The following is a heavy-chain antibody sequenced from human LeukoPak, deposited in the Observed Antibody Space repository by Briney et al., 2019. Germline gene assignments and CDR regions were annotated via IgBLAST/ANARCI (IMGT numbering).Heavy chain of an antibody. D-gene: IGHD6-13*01. CDR3: ATSSSSWYQEAAFDI. V-gene: IGHV3-30-3*01. J-gene: IGHJ3*02. CDR1: GFTFSNYA. CDR2: ISYDGNNK. Sequence: GRSLGLSCAASGFTFSNYAMHWVRRAPGKGLEWVAVISYDGNNKYYADSVKGRFTISRDNAKNSLYLQMNSLRAEDTAVYYCATSSSSWYQEAAFDIWGQGTMVIVSS.